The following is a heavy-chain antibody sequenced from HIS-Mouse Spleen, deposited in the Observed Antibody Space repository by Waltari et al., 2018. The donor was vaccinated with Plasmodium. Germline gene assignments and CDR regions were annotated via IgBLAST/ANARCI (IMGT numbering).Heavy chain of an antibody. V-gene: IGHV3-7*01. CDR2: IKQDGSEK. Sequence: EVQLEEYGQGSVQPGQSLRLSCHNSGIRYSSYWMSWARHAPGKGLEWVANIKQDGSEKYYVDSVKGRFTISRDNAKNSLYLQMNSLRAEDTAVYYCASSWYWYFDLWGRGTLVTVSS. CDR1: GIRYSSYW. D-gene: IGHD6-13*01. J-gene: IGHJ2*01. CDR3: ASSWYWYFDL.